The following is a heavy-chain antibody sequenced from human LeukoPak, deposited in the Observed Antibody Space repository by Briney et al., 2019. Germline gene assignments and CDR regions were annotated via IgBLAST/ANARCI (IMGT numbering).Heavy chain of an antibody. CDR1: GFTFSSYA. Sequence: GGSLRLSCAASGFTFSSYAMSWVRQAPGKGLEWVSAISGSGGSTYYADSVKGRFTISRDNSKSTLYLQMNSLRAEDTAVYYCASYDSSGSPAFDIWGQGTMVTVSS. D-gene: IGHD3-22*01. V-gene: IGHV3-23*01. J-gene: IGHJ3*02. CDR3: ASYDSSGSPAFDI. CDR2: ISGSGGST.